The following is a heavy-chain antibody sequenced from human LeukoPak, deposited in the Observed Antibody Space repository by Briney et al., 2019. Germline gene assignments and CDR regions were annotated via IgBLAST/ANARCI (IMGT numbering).Heavy chain of an antibody. J-gene: IGHJ4*02. D-gene: IGHD3-22*01. CDR2: INPNSGGT. CDR3: ARDTLYDSSGYYYPHFDY. Sequence: ASVKVSCKASGYTFTGYYMHWVRQAPGQGLEWMGRINPNSGGTNYAQKFQGRVTMTRDTSISTAYMELCRLRSDDTAVYYCARDTLYDSSGYYYPHFDYWGQGTLVTVSS. V-gene: IGHV1-2*06. CDR1: GYTFTGYY.